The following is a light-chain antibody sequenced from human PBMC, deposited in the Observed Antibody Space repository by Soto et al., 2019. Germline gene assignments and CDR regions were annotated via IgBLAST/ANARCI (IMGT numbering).Light chain of an antibody. Sequence: ERATLAYMALHTVSSTFAWYQRKPVPAPRLLIYGASTRATGIPVRISGSGSGTEFTLTISSLQSEDFAVYYCQQYHIWPTWTFGQGTKVDIK. V-gene: IGKV3D-15*01. CDR2: GAS. J-gene: IGKJ1*01. CDR1: HTVSST. CDR3: QQYHIWPTWT.